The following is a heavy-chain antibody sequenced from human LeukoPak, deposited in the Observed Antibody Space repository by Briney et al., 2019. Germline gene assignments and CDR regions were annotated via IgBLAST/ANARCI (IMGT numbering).Heavy chain of an antibody. D-gene: IGHD2-15*01. CDR2: FDPEDGET. CDR3: ATDKGAAGNYDY. J-gene: IGHJ4*02. V-gene: IGHV1-24*01. CDR1: GYTLTELS. Sequence: ASVKVSCKVSGYTLTELSMHWVRQAPGKGLEWVGGFDPEDGETIYAQKFQGRVTMTEDTSTDTAYMELSSLRSEDTAVYYCATDKGAAGNYDYWGQGTLVTVSS.